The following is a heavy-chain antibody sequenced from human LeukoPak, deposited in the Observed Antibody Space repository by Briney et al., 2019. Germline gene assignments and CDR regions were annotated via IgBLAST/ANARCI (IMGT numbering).Heavy chain of an antibody. V-gene: IGHV3-23*01. Sequence: PGGALRLSCAASGFTFSSYAMSWVRQAPGKGLEGVSAISGSGGSTYYADSVKGRFTISRDNSKNTLYLQMNSLRAEDTAVYYCAKQGVEPGAVKYFDHWGQGTLVTVSS. J-gene: IGHJ4*02. CDR2: ISGSGGST. D-gene: IGHD1-14*01. CDR1: GFTFSSYA. CDR3: AKQGVEPGAVKYFDH.